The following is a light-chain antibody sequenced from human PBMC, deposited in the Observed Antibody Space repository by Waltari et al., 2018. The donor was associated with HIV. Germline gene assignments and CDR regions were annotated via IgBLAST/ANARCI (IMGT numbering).Light chain of an antibody. Sequence: QSALTQPASVSGSPGQSLTISCTVTSSALGGHYSVPWYQQLPGKAPKLMIYAVTYRPSGVSNRFSGSKSGNTASLTISGLQGEDEADYYCLSYTITNTLVFGGGTKLTVL. V-gene: IGLV2-14*01. J-gene: IGLJ3*02. CDR2: AVT. CDR3: LSYTITNTLV. CDR1: SSALGGHYS.